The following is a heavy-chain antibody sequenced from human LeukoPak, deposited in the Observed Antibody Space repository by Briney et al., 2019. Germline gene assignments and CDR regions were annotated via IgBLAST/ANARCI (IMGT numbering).Heavy chain of an antibody. CDR2: IKQDGSEK. J-gene: IGHJ3*02. V-gene: IGHV3-7*01. CDR3: ARDRRYYDFWSGDDAFDI. D-gene: IGHD3-3*01. Sequence: GSLRLSCAASGFTFSSYWMSWVRQAPGKGLEWVANIKQDGSEKYYVDSVKGRFTISRDNAKNSLYLQMNSLRAEDTAVYYCARDRRYYDFWSGDDAFDIWGQGTMVTVSS. CDR1: GFTFSSYW.